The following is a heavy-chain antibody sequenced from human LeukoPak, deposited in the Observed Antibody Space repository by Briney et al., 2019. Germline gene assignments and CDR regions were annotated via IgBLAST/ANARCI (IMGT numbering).Heavy chain of an antibody. V-gene: IGHV3-15*01. CDR3: TTPGSLSPFDY. CDR1: GFTFSNAW. J-gene: IGHJ4*02. Sequence: PGGSLRLSCAASGFTFSNAWMSWVRQAPGKGLEWVGRIKSKTDGGKTDYAVPVKGRFTISRDDSKNTLYLQMNSLKTEDTAVYYCTTPGSLSPFDYWGQGTLVTVSS. CDR2: IKSKTDGGKT. D-gene: IGHD1-26*01.